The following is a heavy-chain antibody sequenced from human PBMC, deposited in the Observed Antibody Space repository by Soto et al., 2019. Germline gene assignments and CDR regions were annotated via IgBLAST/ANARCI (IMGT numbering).Heavy chain of an antibody. CDR2: INTDESTT. J-gene: IGHJ6*02. Sequence: HPGGSLRLSCAASGFTFRSFWMHWVRQAPGKGLVWVSRINTDESTTGYADSVKGRFTISRDNAKNTLYLQMNSLRGEDTAVYYCARAPGEPAAEYYFYNGMDVWGQGTTVTVSS. CDR3: ARAPGEPAAEYYFYNGMDV. V-gene: IGHV3-74*01. CDR1: GFTFRSFW. D-gene: IGHD2-2*01.